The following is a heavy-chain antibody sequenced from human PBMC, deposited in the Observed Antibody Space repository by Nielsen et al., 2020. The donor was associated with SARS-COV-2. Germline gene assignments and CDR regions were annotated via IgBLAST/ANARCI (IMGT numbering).Heavy chain of an antibody. J-gene: IGHJ4*02. CDR1: GFSFSTYS. D-gene: IGHD4-23*01. CDR3: ANSPKTPAGIRETDDFFAY. Sequence: GGSLRLSCAASGFSFSTYSMNWVRQAPGKGLEWVSYISSNNSTIYYADSVKGRFTISRDNAKNSLYLQMNSLRAEDTAVYYCANSPKTPAGIRETDDFFAYWGQGTLVTVSS. CDR2: ISSNNSTI. V-gene: IGHV3-48*01.